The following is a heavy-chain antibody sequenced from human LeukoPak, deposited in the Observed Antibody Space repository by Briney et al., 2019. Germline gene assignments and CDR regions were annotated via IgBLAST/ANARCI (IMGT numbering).Heavy chain of an antibody. J-gene: IGHJ4*02. V-gene: IGHV3-21*01. D-gene: IGHD3-9*01. CDR3: ARVPGATWLEDY. CDR1: GFTFDTYS. CDR2: ISSSSSYI. Sequence: GGSLRLSCAASGFTFDTYSMNWVRQAPGKGLEWVSSISSSSSYIYYADSVKGRFTISRDNAKNSLYLQMNSLRAEDTAVYYCARVPGATWLEDYWGQGTLVTVSS.